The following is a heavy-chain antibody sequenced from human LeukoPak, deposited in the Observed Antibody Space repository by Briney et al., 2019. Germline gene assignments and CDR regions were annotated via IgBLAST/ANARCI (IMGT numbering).Heavy chain of an antibody. J-gene: IGHJ4*02. CDR1: GFTFSSYS. CDR2: ISSSSSYI. Sequence: PGGSLRLSCAASGFTFSSYSMNWVRQAPGKGLEWVSSISSSSSYIYYADSVKGRFTISRDNAKNSLYLQMNSLRAEDTAVYYCARDQADNYYDSSGYYYGFDYWGQGTLVTVSS. D-gene: IGHD3-22*01. V-gene: IGHV3-21*01. CDR3: ARDQADNYYDSSGYYYGFDY.